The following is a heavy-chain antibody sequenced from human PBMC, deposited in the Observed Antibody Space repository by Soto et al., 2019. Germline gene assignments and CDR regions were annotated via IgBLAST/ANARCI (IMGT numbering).Heavy chain of an antibody. D-gene: IGHD6-25*01. CDR2: ISYDGSNK. CDR3: AKRRGPAFYMDV. V-gene: IGHV3-30*18. J-gene: IGHJ6*03. Sequence: TGGSLRLSCAASGFTFSSYGMHWVRQAPGKGLEWVAVISYDGSNKYYADSVKGRFTISRDNSKNTLYLQMNSLRAEDTAVYYCAKRRGPAFYMDVWGQGTTVTVSS. CDR1: GFTFSSYG.